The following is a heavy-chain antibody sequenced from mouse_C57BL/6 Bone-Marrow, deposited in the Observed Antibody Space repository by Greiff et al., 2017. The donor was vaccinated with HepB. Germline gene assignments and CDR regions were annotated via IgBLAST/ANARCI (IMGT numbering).Heavy chain of an antibody. CDR3: ARGVYDYDGYFDY. J-gene: IGHJ2*01. CDR2: IDPSDSYT. CDR1: GYTFTSYW. D-gene: IGHD2-4*01. V-gene: IGHV1-50*01. Sequence: QVQLKQSGAELVKPGASVKLSCKASGYTFTSYWMQWVKQRPGQGLEWIGEIDPSDSYTNYNQKFKGKATLTVDTSSSTAYMQLSSLTSEDSAVYYCARGVYDYDGYFDYWGQGTTLTVSS.